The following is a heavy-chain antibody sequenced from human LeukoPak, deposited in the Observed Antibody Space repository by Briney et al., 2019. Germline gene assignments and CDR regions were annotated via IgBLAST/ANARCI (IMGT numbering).Heavy chain of an antibody. D-gene: IGHD6-19*01. V-gene: IGHV3-66*01. CDR1: GFTVSSNY. CDR2: IYSGGST. Sequence: GGSLRLSCAASGFTVSSNYMSWVRQAPGKGLEWVSLIYSGGSTYYADSVKGRFTISRDNAKNSLYLQMNSLRDEDTAVYYCARDYGSGWVYYFDYWGQGTLVTVSS. J-gene: IGHJ4*02. CDR3: ARDYGSGWVYYFDY.